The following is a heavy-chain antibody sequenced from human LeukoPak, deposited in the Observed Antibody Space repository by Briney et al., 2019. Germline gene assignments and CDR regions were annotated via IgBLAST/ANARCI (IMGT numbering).Heavy chain of an antibody. V-gene: IGHV3-23*01. CDR3: AKDEGAAAGTHFDY. Sequence: GGSLRLSCAASGFTFSSYSMNWVRQAPGKGLEWVSAISGSGGSTYYADSVKGRFTISRDNSKNTLYLQMNSLRAEDTAVYYCAKDEGAAAGTHFDYWGQGTLVTVSS. CDR1: GFTFSSYS. J-gene: IGHJ4*02. D-gene: IGHD6-13*01. CDR2: ISGSGGST.